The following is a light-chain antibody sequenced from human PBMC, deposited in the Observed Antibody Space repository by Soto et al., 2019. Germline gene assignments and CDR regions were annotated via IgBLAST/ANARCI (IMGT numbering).Light chain of an antibody. CDR3: QKYSSVPV. CDR2: AAS. J-gene: IGKJ3*01. Sequence: DIQMTQSPTSLSAGDRVTITCRASQDIRNFVAWYQQKPGKAPKLLIYAASTLQSGVPSRFSGSGSGTDFTLTINSLQPEDVATYSCQKYSSVPVFGPGTKVEIK. CDR1: QDIRNF. V-gene: IGKV1-27*01.